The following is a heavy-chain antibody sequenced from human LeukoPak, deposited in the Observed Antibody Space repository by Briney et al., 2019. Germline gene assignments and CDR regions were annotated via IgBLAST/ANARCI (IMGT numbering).Heavy chain of an antibody. CDR2: INSDGSST. Sequence: SGGSLRLSCAVSGFTFSSYWMYWVRDAPGKGLVWVSRINSDGSSTVYADSVKGRFTISRDNAKNTLYLQMNSLRAEDTAVYYCAGRRRNGYNYSDYWGQGTLVTVSS. CDR3: AGRRRNGYNYSDY. J-gene: IGHJ4*02. D-gene: IGHD5-24*01. V-gene: IGHV3-74*01. CDR1: GFTFSSYW.